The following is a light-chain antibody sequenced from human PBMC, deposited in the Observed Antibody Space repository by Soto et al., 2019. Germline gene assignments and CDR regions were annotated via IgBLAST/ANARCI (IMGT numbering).Light chain of an antibody. CDR2: DAS. Sequence: EIVLTQSPATLSLSPGEGATLSCRASQSVGRFLAWYQQKPGQAPRLLIYDASNRATGIPARFSGSGSGTDFTLTISSLEPEDFAVYYCQQRSNWPMYTFGQGTKLEIK. J-gene: IGKJ2*01. V-gene: IGKV3-11*01. CDR1: QSVGRF. CDR3: QQRSNWPMYT.